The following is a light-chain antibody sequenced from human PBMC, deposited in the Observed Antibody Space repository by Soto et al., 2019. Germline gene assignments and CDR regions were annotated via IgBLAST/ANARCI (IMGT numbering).Light chain of an antibody. CDR3: QQRTNWSPIT. V-gene: IGKV3-11*01. CDR1: QSVSNY. Sequence: EIVLTQSPATLSLSPCDRATLSCRPSQSVSNYLAWYQQKSGQAPRLLIYDASNRATGIPARFSGSGSGTDFTLSISSLEPEDFAVYYCQQRTNWSPITFGQGTRLEIK. J-gene: IGKJ5*01. CDR2: DAS.